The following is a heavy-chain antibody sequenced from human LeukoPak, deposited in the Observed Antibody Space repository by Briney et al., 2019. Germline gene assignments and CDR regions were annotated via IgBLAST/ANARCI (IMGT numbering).Heavy chain of an antibody. Sequence: SETLSLTCAVYGGSFSSYYWSWIRQPPGKGLGWIGSIYYSGSTYYNPSLKSRVTISVDTSKNQFSLKLSSVTAADTAMYYCAVGTYYYDSSGYYYYFDYWGQGTLVTVSS. CDR3: AVGTYYYDSSGYYYYFDY. CDR1: GGSFSSYY. D-gene: IGHD3-22*01. CDR2: IYYSGST. J-gene: IGHJ4*02. V-gene: IGHV4-59*05.